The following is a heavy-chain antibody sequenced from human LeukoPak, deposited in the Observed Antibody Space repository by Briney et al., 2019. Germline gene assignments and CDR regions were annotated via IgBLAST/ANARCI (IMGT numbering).Heavy chain of an antibody. J-gene: IGHJ4*02. CDR1: GFTFSSYA. Sequence: GSLRLSCAASGFTFSSYAMSWVRQAPGKGLEWVSAISGSGGSTYYADSVKGRFTISRDNSKNTLYLQMNSLRAEDTAVYYCARVGGSYFHFDYWGQGTLVTVSS. D-gene: IGHD1-26*01. CDR2: ISGSGGST. V-gene: IGHV3-23*01. CDR3: ARVGGSYFHFDY.